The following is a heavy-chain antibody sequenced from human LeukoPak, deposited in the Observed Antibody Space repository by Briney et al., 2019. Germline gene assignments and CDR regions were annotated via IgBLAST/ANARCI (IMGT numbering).Heavy chain of an antibody. CDR1: GYTFTGYY. CDR3: ARGDGDGPARRAFDI. CDR2: INPTSGDT. V-gene: IGHV1-2*02. D-gene: IGHD7-27*01. Sequence: ASVKVSCKASGYTFTGYYMHWVRQAPGQGLEWMGWINPTSGDTNYVQKFQGRVIKTRDTSISTAYMELSRVTSDDTAVYYCARGDGDGPARRAFDIWGQGTMVTVSS. J-gene: IGHJ3*02.